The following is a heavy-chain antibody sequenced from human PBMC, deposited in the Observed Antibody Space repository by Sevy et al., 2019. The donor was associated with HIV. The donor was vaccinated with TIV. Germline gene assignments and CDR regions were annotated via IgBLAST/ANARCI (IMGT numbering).Heavy chain of an antibody. D-gene: IGHD3-22*01. J-gene: IGHJ4*02. CDR1: GFTFLGST. CDR2: FRSRPNNYAT. V-gene: IGHV3-73*01. CDR3: VGANHYYDISAYYPLGF. Sequence: GGSLRLSCAASGFTFLGSTVHWVRQASGKGLEWVGLFRSRPNNYATAYSESVKGRFTISRDDSKNTAFLQMNSLKTEDTDVYFCVGANHYYDISAYYPLGFWGQGTLVTVSS.